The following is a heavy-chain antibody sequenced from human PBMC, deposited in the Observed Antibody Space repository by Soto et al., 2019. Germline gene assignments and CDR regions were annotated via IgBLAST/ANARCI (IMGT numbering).Heavy chain of an antibody. Sequence: ASVKVSCKAFGYTFTSYYMHWMRQAPGQGLEWMGIINPSGGSTSYAQKFQGRVTMTRDTSTSTVYMELSSLRSEDTAVYYCARAVLYGGNHKRGNWFDPWGQGTLVTVSS. V-gene: IGHV1-46*01. D-gene: IGHD2-8*01. CDR1: GYTFTSYY. CDR3: ARAVLYGGNHKRGNWFDP. CDR2: INPSGGST. J-gene: IGHJ5*02.